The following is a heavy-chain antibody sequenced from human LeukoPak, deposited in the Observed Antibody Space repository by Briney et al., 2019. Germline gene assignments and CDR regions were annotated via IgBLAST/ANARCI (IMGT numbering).Heavy chain of an antibody. D-gene: IGHD2-15*01. J-gene: IGHJ4*02. V-gene: IGHV3-21*01. CDR2: ISGSSSNI. Sequence: GGSLRLSCAASGFTFSSYSMNWVRQAPGKGLEWVSSISGSSSNIYYADSVKGRFTISRDNAKNSLYLQMNSLRAEDTAVYYCARPLGYCRSGSCFPDYWGQGTLVTVSS. CDR1: GFTFSSYS. CDR3: ARPLGYCRSGSCFPDY.